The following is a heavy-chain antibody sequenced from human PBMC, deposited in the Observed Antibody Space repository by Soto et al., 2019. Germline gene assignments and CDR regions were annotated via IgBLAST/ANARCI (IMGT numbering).Heavy chain of an antibody. CDR1: GFSFGSYA. CDR2: ISGSDGKT. V-gene: IGHV3-23*01. D-gene: IGHD3-3*01. CDR3: ARWSYLDY. J-gene: IGHJ4*02. Sequence: PGGSLRLSCAASGFSFGSYALSWVRQAPGKGLEWVSTISGSDGKTFYADSVKGRFSISRDTSQSTSYLQMNSLRADDTAMYYCARWSYLDYWGQGTRVTVSS.